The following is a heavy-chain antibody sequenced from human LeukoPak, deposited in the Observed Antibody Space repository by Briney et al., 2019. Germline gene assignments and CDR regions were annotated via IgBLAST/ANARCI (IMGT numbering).Heavy chain of an antibody. Sequence: PGGSLRLSCAASGFTFSRYAMSWVRQAPGEGLEWVSAISGSGGSTYYADSVKGRFTTSRDNSKNTLYLLLNNLRAEDTALYYCAKAFGTNGYYQLPIDFWGQGTLVTVSA. J-gene: IGHJ4*02. CDR3: AKAFGTNGYYQLPIDF. D-gene: IGHD3-22*01. CDR1: GFTFSRYA. CDR2: ISGSGGST. V-gene: IGHV3-23*01.